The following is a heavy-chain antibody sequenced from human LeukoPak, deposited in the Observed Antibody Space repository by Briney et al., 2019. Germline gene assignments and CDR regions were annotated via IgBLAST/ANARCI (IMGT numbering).Heavy chain of an antibody. CDR1: GLTFSSYA. D-gene: IGHD1-26*01. Sequence: GRSLRLSCAASGLTFSSYAIHWVRQAPGKGLGWVAVISYLGSNKNYAHYVQGRFTITRDNSTNTLYLQMNSLRAEDTAVYYCARGAYSGSYLFDYWGQGTLVTVSA. CDR2: ISYLGSNK. V-gene: IGHV3-30*01. CDR3: ARGAYSGSYLFDY. J-gene: IGHJ4*02.